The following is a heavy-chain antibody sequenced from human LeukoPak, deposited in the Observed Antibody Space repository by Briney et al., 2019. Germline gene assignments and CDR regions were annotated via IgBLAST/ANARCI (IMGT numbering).Heavy chain of an antibody. V-gene: IGHV4-4*07. CDR3: ARDSTVTTFNYMDV. D-gene: IGHD4-11*01. Sequence: PSETLSLTCTVSGGSIRSYYWSWIRHPAGKGLECIGRIYTSGSTSYNPSLKSRVTISLDKPKNQFSLKLSSVTAADTAVYYCARDSTVTTFNYMDVWGKGTTVTVSS. CDR2: IYTSGST. CDR1: GGSIRSYY. J-gene: IGHJ6*03.